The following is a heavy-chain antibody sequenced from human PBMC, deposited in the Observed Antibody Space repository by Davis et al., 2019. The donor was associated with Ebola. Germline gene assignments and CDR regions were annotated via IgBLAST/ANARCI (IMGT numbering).Heavy chain of an antibody. J-gene: IGHJ4*02. CDR1: GFTVSSNY. CDR3: AKGGRWLQHYSYFDY. V-gene: IGHV3-23*01. CDR2: ISGSGGST. Sequence: PGGSLRLSCAASGFTVSSNYMSWVRQAPGKGLEWVSVISGSGGSTYYADSVKGRFTISRDNSKNTLYLQMNSLRAEDTAVYYCAKGGRWLQHYSYFDYWGQGTLVTVSS. D-gene: IGHD5-24*01.